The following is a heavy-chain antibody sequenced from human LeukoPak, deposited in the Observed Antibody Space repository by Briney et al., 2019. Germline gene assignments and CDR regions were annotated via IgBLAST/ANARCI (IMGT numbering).Heavy chain of an antibody. CDR3: ARAPRAVAGTYYGMDV. CDR1: GGTFSSYA. D-gene: IGHD6-19*01. V-gene: IGHV1-69*13. J-gene: IGHJ6*02. CDR2: IIPIFGTA. Sequence: GASVKVSCKASGGTFSSYAIGWVRQAPGQGLEWMGGIIPIFGTANYAQKFQGRVTITADESTSTAYMELSSLRSEDTAVYYCARAPRAVAGTYYGMDVWGQGTTVTVSS.